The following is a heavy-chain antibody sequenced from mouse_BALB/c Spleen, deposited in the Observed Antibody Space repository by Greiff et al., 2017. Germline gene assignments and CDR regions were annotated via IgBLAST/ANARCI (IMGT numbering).Heavy chain of an antibody. CDR1: GFDFSRYW. D-gene: IGHD2-3*01. Sequence: EVQLVESGGGLVQPGGSLKLSCAASGFDFSRYWMSWVRQAPGKGLEWIGEINPDSSTINYTPSLKDKFIISRDNAKNTLYLQMSKVRSEDTALYYCARDGYYAMDYWGQGTSVTVSS. CDR2: INPDSSTI. J-gene: IGHJ4*01. CDR3: ARDGYYAMDY. V-gene: IGHV4-1*02.